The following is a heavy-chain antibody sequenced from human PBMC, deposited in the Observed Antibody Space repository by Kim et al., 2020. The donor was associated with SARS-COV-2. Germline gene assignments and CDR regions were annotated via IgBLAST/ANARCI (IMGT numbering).Heavy chain of an antibody. V-gene: IGHV1-69*13. Sequence: SVKVSCKASGGTFSSYAISWVRQAPGQGLEWMGGIIPIFGTANYAQKFQGRVTITADESTSTAYMELSSLRSEDTAVYYCARRYCSSTSCPYYYYGMDVWGQGTTVTVSS. CDR2: IIPIFGTA. D-gene: IGHD2-2*01. CDR1: GGTFSSYA. J-gene: IGHJ6*02. CDR3: ARRYCSSTSCPYYYYGMDV.